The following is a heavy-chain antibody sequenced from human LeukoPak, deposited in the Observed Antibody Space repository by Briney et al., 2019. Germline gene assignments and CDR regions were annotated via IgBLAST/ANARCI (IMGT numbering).Heavy chain of an antibody. D-gene: IGHD2-15*01. V-gene: IGHV1-46*01. CDR1: GYTFTSYG. J-gene: IGHJ4*02. Sequence: ASVKVSCKASGYTFTSYGISWVRQAPGQGLEWMGIINPSGGSTTYAQKFQGRVTMTRDTSTSTVYMELSSLRSEDTAVYYCARAAKSIYCSGGYCYSRFWGQGTLVTVS. CDR2: INPSGGST. CDR3: ARAAKSIYCSGGYCYSRF.